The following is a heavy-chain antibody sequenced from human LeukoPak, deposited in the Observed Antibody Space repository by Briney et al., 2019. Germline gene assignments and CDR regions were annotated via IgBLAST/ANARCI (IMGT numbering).Heavy chain of an antibody. Sequence: GGSLRLSCAASGFTVSGNFLNWVRQAPGKGLEWVSVIYAGGRTYYADSVQGRFIISRDTSKNTLSLQMNSLRAEDTTVYYCARAVEYYDILTGYAQYYFDYWGRGTLVTVSS. J-gene: IGHJ4*02. CDR1: GFTVSGNF. CDR2: IYAGGRT. CDR3: ARAVEYYDILTGYAQYYFDY. V-gene: IGHV3-53*01. D-gene: IGHD3-9*01.